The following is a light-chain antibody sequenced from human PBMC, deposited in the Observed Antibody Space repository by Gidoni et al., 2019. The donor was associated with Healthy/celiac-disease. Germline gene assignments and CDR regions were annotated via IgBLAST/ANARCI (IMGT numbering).Light chain of an antibody. Sequence: EIVLTQSPGTLSLSPGERATLSCRASQSVSSSYLAWYQQKPGQAPRLLIYGASSRATGIPDMFSGSGSGTDFTLTISSLEPEYFAVYYCQQYGSSPHTFGQGTKLEIK. V-gene: IGKV3-20*01. CDR2: GAS. J-gene: IGKJ2*01. CDR3: QQYGSSPHT. CDR1: QSVSSSY.